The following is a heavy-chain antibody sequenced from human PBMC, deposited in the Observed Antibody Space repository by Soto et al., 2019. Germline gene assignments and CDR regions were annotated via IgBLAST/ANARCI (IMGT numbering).Heavy chain of an antibody. CDR1: DYTFKSYN. CDR2: ISSSSTYI. V-gene: IGHV3-21*06. CDR3: AKAHTSSSYRFYAMDV. D-gene: IGHD6-13*01. Sequence: EVQLVESGGGLVKSGWSLRLSGVGSDYTFKSYNINWVRQAPGKGLEWVASISSSSTYISYAESVRGRFTLSRDNAKSSVYLQMNTLRAEDTALYYCAKAHTSSSYRFYAMDVWGQGTTVAVSS. J-gene: IGHJ6*02.